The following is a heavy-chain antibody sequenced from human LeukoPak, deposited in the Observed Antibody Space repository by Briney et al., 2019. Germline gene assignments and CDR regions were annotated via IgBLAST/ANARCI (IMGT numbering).Heavy chain of an antibody. V-gene: IGHV1-2*02. Sequence: ASVKVSCKASGYTFTGYYMHWVRQAPGQGLEWLGWINPNSGGISYAQKFQGRVTMTRDTSINTAYMELSRLTSDDTAVYYCARALRAYSYGYGPTDYWGQGTLVTVSS. CDR3: ARALRAYSYGYGPTDY. J-gene: IGHJ4*02. D-gene: IGHD5-18*01. CDR2: INPNSGGI. CDR1: GYTFTGYY.